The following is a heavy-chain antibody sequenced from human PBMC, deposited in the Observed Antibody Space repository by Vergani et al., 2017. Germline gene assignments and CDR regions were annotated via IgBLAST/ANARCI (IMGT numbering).Heavy chain of an antibody. D-gene: IGHD1-26*01. CDR2: IDPSDSYT. J-gene: IGHJ6*02. V-gene: IGHV5-10-1*01. Sequence: EVQLVQSGAEVKKPGESLKILCKGSGHSFTSYWISWVRQMPGKGLEWMGRIDPSDSYTNYSSSFQGHVTISADKSISTAYLQWSGLKASDTAMYYCAGRPRAVGATRKGYYYYGMDVWGQGTTVTVSS. CDR3: AGRPRAVGATRKGYYYYGMDV. CDR1: GHSFTSYW.